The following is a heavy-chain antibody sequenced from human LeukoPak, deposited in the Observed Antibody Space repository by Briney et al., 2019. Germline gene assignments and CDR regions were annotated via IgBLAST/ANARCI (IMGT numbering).Heavy chain of an antibody. CDR2: INQDGSEK. CDR1: GFTFSSYG. D-gene: IGHD3-10*01. J-gene: IGHJ6*04. Sequence: PGGSLRLSCAASGFTFSSYGMSWVRQAPGKGREGVANINQDGSEKYYVDSVKGPFNISRDNAKNSLYLQMNSLRAQDTAVYYCARISRGLYGSGSNYYGIDFWGKGTTVTVSS. CDR3: ARISRGLYGSGSNYYGIDF. V-gene: IGHV3-7*03.